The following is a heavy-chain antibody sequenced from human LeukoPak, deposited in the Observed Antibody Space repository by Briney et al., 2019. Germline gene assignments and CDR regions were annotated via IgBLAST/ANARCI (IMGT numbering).Heavy chain of an antibody. Sequence: PSETLSLTCAVYGGSFSGYYWSWIRQPPGKGLEWIGEINHSGSTNYNPSLKSRVTISVDTSKNQFSLKLSSVTAADTAVYYCARGRWLRFGVGLNRWFDPWGQGTLVTVSS. D-gene: IGHD5-12*01. CDR2: INHSGST. CDR3: ARGRWLRFGVGLNRWFDP. J-gene: IGHJ5*02. CDR1: GGSFSGYY. V-gene: IGHV4-34*01.